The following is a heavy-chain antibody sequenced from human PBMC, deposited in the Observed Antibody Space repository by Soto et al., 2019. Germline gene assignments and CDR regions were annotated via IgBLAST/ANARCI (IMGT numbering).Heavy chain of an antibody. V-gene: IGHV3-21*01. D-gene: IGHD3-16*01. Sequence: EVQLVESGGGLVKPGGSLRLSCAASGFTFSSYSMNWVRQAPGKGLEWVSSISSSSSYIYYADSVKGRFTISRDNAKNSLYLQMNSLRAEDTAVYYCARVVVMASTIGPYYYYGMDVWGQGTTVTVSS. CDR3: ARVVVMASTIGPYYYYGMDV. J-gene: IGHJ6*02. CDR1: GFTFSSYS. CDR2: ISSSSSYI.